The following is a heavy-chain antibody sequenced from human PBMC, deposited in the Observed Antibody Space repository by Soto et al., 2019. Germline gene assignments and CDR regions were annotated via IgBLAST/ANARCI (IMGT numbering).Heavy chain of an antibody. Sequence: GGSLRLSCAASGFTFSSYWMSWVHQAPGKGLEWVANIKQDGSEKYYVDSVKGRFTISRDNAKNSLYLQMNSLRAEDTAVYYCARESRITIFGVVLPPKFDPWGQGTLVTVSS. V-gene: IGHV3-7*05. D-gene: IGHD3-3*01. J-gene: IGHJ5*02. CDR3: ARESRITIFGVVLPPKFDP. CDR1: GFTFSSYW. CDR2: IKQDGSEK.